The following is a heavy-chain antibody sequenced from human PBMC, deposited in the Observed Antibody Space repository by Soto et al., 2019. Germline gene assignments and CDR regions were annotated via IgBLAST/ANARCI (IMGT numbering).Heavy chain of an antibody. CDR2: VNEYGTDS. CDR1: GFTFSSSW. Sequence: PGGSLRLSCVTSGFTFSSSWMHWVRQAPGKGLVWVSRVNEYGTDSNYADSVKGRSTISRDNSENTVYLQMNSLRVEDSAVYYCARVAVVTRGIDYWGQGTLVTVSS. V-gene: IGHV3-74*01. J-gene: IGHJ4*01. CDR3: ARVAVVTRGIDY. D-gene: IGHD2-2*01.